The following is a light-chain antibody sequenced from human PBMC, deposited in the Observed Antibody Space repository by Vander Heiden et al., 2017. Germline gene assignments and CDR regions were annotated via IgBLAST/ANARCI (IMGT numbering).Light chain of an antibody. CDR2: DAS. J-gene: IGKJ2*01. CDR3: QQDDNPMST. Sequence: DIQMTQSPSSLSASVGDRVTITCQASQDISNYLNWYQQKPGKAPKLLIYDASNLETGVPSRFSGSGSVTDFTFTISSLHPEDIATYYCQQDDNPMSTFGQGTKLEIK. CDR1: QDISNY. V-gene: IGKV1-33*01.